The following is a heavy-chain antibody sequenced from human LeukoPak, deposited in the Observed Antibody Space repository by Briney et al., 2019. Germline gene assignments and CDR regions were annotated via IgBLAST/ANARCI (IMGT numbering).Heavy chain of an antibody. D-gene: IGHD2-2*01. J-gene: IGHJ4*02. Sequence: SQTLSLTCAISGDSVSSNSAAWNWIRQSPSRGLEWLGRTYYRYKWYNDYAVSVKSRITINPDTSKNQFSLQLDSVTPEDTAVYYCARDRGYETVEGFDYWGQGTLVTVSS. CDR2: TYYRYKWYN. V-gene: IGHV6-1*01. CDR3: ARDRGYETVEGFDY. CDR1: GDSVSSNSAA.